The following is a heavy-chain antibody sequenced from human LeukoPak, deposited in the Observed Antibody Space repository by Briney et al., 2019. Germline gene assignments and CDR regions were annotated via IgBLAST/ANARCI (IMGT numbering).Heavy chain of an antibody. V-gene: IGHV3-64D*09. Sequence: GGSLRLSCSASGFPFSSYGMHWVRQAPGKGLEYVSAISDSGGSTYCADSVKGRFTISRDNSKNTLYLQMSSLRAEDTAVYFCVRGYSFGPYGMDVWGQGTTVTVSS. CDR3: VRGYSFGPYGMDV. CDR2: ISDSGGST. J-gene: IGHJ6*02. CDR1: GFPFSSYG. D-gene: IGHD2-15*01.